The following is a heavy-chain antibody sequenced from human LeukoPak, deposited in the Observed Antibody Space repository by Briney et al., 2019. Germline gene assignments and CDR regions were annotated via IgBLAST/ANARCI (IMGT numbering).Heavy chain of an antibody. D-gene: IGHD3-10*01. Sequence: GGSLRLSCAASGFTVSSNYMSWVRQAPGKGLEWVSVIYSGGSTYYADSVKGRFTISRDNSKSTLYIQMNSLRAEDTAVYYCARDYYGSGSNWFDPWGQGTLVTVSS. CDR3: ARDYYGSGSNWFDP. J-gene: IGHJ5*02. V-gene: IGHV3-53*01. CDR2: IYSGGST. CDR1: GFTVSSNY.